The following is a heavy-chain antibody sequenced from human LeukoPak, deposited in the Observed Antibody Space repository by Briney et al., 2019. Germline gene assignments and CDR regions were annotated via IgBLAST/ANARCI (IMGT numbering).Heavy chain of an antibody. V-gene: IGHV3-23*01. CDR3: ANLTTAATGYEYIHH. CDR1: GFTFSSHA. CDR2: ISGSGSNT. J-gene: IGHJ1*01. Sequence: WVSLRLSCAASGFTFSSHAMSWVRQAPGKGLGWVSGISGSGSNTFYADSVKGRFTISRDNSKNTLYLQMSSLRAEDTAVYYCANLTTAATGYEYIHHWGQGTLVTV. D-gene: IGHD6-13*01.